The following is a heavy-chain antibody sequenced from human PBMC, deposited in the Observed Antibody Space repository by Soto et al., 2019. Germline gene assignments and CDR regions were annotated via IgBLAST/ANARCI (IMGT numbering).Heavy chain of an antibody. J-gene: IGHJ6*02. CDR1: GFTFSSYE. D-gene: IGHD5-12*01. V-gene: IGHV3-48*03. Sequence: LSGAASGFTFSSYEMNWGRQAPGKGLGWVSYISSRGSTIYYADSVKARILISSDNAKNSLYLQINSLRAEDTAASTCASSRPRGDRGYEWVGYFYGMDVWGQGTTVTVSS. CDR2: ISSRGSTI. CDR3: ASSRPRGDRGYEWVGYFYGMDV.